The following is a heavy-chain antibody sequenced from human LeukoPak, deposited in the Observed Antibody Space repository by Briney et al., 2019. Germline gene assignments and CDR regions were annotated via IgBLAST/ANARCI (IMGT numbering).Heavy chain of an antibody. J-gene: IGHJ4*02. Sequence: GGSLRLSCAASGFTFRDYWMHWVRQAPGKGLEWVAVISYDGSNKYYADSVKGRFTISRDNSKNTLYLQMNSLRAEDTAVYYCARGTEPGIAAPYYFDYWGQGTLVTVSS. V-gene: IGHV3-30-3*01. D-gene: IGHD6-13*01. CDR2: ISYDGSNK. CDR3: ARGTEPGIAAPYYFDY. CDR1: GFTFRDYW.